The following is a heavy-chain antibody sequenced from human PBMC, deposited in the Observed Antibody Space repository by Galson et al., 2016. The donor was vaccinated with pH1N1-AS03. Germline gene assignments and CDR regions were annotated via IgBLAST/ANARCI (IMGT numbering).Heavy chain of an antibody. CDR1: GFTFSSYA. J-gene: IGHJ2*01. CDR3: AKLRGQLSYNWYFDL. D-gene: IGHD6-13*01. Sequence: SLRLSCAASGFTFSSYAMSWVRQAPGEGLEWVSTSGSGGSTYYADSVKGRFTISRDNSKNTLYVQMNSLRAEDTAVYYCAKLRGQLSYNWYFDLWGRGTLVTVSS. V-gene: IGHV3-23*01. CDR2: SGSGGST.